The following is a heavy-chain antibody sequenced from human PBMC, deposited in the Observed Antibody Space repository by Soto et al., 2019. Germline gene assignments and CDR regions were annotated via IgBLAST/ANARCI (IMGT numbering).Heavy chain of an antibody. V-gene: IGHV1-69*01. CDR3: ASFSCGNECQPNRAFYYSGWDV. CDR1: GGTFSDFT. J-gene: IGHJ6*02. CDR2: IIPILEAT. Sequence: QVQLVQSGAEVRKPGSSVKVSCRASGGTFSDFTVTWVRQAPGQGLEWMGGIIPILEATKYAQTFQDRVTITASESPSTVSMELRSLRSEDTAVYFCASFSCGNECQPNRAFYYSGWDVWGQRPTVTVSS. D-gene: IGHD2-21*01.